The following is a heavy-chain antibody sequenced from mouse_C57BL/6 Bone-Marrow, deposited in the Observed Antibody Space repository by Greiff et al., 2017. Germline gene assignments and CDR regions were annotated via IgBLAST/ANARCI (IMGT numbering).Heavy chain of an antibody. CDR2: ISSGGST. J-gene: IGHJ4*01. V-gene: IGHV5-6-5*01. D-gene: IGHD1-1*01. CDR3: ARVYDDRAYAMDY. Sequence: EVKLMESGGGLVKPGGSLKLSCAASGFTFSSYAMSWVRQTPEKRLEWVASISSGGSTYYPDSVKGRFTISRDNARNILYLQMSSLRSEDTAMYYCARVYDDRAYAMDYWGQGTSVTVSA. CDR1: GFTFSSYA.